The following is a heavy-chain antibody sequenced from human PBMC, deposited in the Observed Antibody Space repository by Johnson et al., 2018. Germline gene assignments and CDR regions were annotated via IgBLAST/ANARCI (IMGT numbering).Heavy chain of an antibody. CDR1: GGTFTSYD. J-gene: IGHJ3*02. CDR2: MNPNSGNT. Sequence: QVQLVQSGAEVKKPGSSVKVSCKASGGTFTSYDINWVRQATGQGLEWMGWMNPNSGNTGYAQKFQGRVTMTRNTSISTAYMELSSLRAEDTAVYYWARNYDYVWGSYPPYAFDIWGQGTMVTVSS. CDR3: ARNYDYVWGSYPPYAFDI. V-gene: IGHV1-8*01. D-gene: IGHD3-16*02.